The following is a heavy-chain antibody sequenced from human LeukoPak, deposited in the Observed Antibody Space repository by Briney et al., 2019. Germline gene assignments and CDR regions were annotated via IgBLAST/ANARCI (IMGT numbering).Heavy chain of an antibody. CDR1: GLTFNSYA. V-gene: IGHV3-30*04. CDR3: ATGLLGTVTTSGMDY. CDR2: ISYDESDK. J-gene: IGHJ4*02. Sequence: GGSLRLFCAVSGLTFNSYAMHWVRQAPGKGLEWLAIISYDESDKYYADSVKGRFIISRDNSKNTLYLQMNSLRAEDTAVYYCATGLLGTVTTSGMDYWGQGTLVTVSS. D-gene: IGHD4-17*01.